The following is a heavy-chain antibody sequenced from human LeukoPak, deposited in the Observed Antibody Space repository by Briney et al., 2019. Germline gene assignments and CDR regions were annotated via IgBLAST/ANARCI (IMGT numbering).Heavy chain of an antibody. Sequence: GESLKISCKGSGYSCTSYWISWVRQMPGKGLEWMGRIDPSDSYTNYSPSFQGHVTISADKSISTAYLQWSSLKASDTAMYYCARHSAGIVVAGKWGQGTLVTVSS. V-gene: IGHV5-10-1*01. D-gene: IGHD6-19*01. CDR1: GYSCTSYW. CDR2: IDPSDSYT. CDR3: ARHSAGIVVAGK. J-gene: IGHJ4*02.